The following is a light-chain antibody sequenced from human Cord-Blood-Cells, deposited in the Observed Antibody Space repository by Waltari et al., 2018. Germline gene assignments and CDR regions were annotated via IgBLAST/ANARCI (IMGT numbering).Light chain of an antibody. CDR2: KDS. V-gene: IGLV3-25*03. CDR1: ALPKQY. Sequence: SYELTQPPSVSVSPGQTARITCSGDALPKQYVYWYQQKPGQAPVRVVDKDSGGPSGIPERVSGSSSGTTVTLTISGVQAEDEADYYCQSADSSGTWVFGGGTKLTVL. CDR3: QSADSSGTWV. J-gene: IGLJ3*02.